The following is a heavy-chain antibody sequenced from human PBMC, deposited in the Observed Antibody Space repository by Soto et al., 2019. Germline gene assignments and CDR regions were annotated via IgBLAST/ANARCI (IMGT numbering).Heavy chain of an antibody. V-gene: IGHV1-69*13. Sequence: GASVKVSCKASGGTFSSYAISWVRQAPGQGLEWMGGIIPIFGTANYAQKFQGRVTITADESTSTAYMELSSLRSEDTAVYYCARDLAAAGTLKTNWFDPWGQGTLVTVSS. CDR3: ARDLAAAGTLKTNWFDP. CDR2: IIPIFGTA. D-gene: IGHD6-13*01. J-gene: IGHJ5*02. CDR1: GGTFSSYA.